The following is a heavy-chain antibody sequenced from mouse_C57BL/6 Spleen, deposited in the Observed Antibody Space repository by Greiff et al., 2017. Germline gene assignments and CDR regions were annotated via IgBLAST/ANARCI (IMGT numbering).Heavy chain of an antibody. Sequence: VQLQQSGPGLVKPSQSLSLTCSVTGYSITSGYYWNWIRQFPGNKLEWMGYISYDGSNNYNPSLKNRISITRDTSKNQFFLKLNSVTTEDTATYYCAREEASRRAMDYWGQGTSVTVSS. CDR2: ISYDGSN. D-gene: IGHD6-1*01. J-gene: IGHJ4*01. V-gene: IGHV3-6*01. CDR3: AREEASRRAMDY. CDR1: GYSITSGYY.